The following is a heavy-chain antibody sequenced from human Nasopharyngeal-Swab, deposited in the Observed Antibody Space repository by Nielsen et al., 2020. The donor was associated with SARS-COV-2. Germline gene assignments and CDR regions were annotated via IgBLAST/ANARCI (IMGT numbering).Heavy chain of an antibody. V-gene: IGHV4-31*02. CDR2: IYYSGST. Sequence: WIRQPPGKGLEWIGYIYYSGSTYYNPSLKSRVTISVDTSKNQFPLKLSSVTAADTAVYYCARAPRITIFGVVQAFDIWGQGTMVTVSS. CDR3: ARAPRITIFGVVQAFDI. J-gene: IGHJ3*02. D-gene: IGHD3-3*01.